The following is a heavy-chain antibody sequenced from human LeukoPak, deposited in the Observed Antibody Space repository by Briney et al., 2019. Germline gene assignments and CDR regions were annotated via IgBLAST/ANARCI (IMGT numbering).Heavy chain of an antibody. D-gene: IGHD5-18*01. Sequence: GGSLRLSCAASGFTFSSYSMNWVRQAPGKGLEWVSSISSSSSYIYYADSVKGRFTISRDNAKNSLYLQMNSLRAEDTAVYYCAKDTKRSYGYMDAFDIWGQGTMVTVSS. J-gene: IGHJ3*02. CDR1: GFTFSSYS. CDR3: AKDTKRSYGYMDAFDI. CDR2: ISSSSSYI. V-gene: IGHV3-21*01.